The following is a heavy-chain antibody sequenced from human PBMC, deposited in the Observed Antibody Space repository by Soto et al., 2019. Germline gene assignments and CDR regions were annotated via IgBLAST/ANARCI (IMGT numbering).Heavy chain of an antibody. J-gene: IGHJ4*02. CDR3: ARQRTSVVTQACFDV. D-gene: IGHD2-21*02. CDR2: IYYSGRT. V-gene: IGHV4-39*01. Sequence: WETLSLTCTVTGDSINSRSYYWGWIRQPPGKGLEWIGSIYYSGRTYNNPSLRSRVSMSIDTSKDQFSLKLKSVTAADTALYFCARQRTSVVTQACFDVWGPGSLVTVSS. CDR1: GDSINSRSYY.